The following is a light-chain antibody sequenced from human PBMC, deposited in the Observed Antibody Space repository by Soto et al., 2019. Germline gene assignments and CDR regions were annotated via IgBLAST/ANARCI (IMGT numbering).Light chain of an antibody. Sequence: VVTQSPPTLSLSPGERATLSCRTSLSVSSYLAWYQQKPGQAPRLLIYDASNRATGIPARFTGSGSGTDFNLTISTLEPEDFAVYYCQQRQYWPPITFGQGNDWRL. V-gene: IGKV3-11*01. CDR3: QQRQYWPPIT. CDR2: DAS. J-gene: IGKJ5*01. CDR1: LSVSSY.